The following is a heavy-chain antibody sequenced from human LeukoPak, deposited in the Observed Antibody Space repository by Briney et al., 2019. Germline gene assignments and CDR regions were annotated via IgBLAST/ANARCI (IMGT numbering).Heavy chain of an antibody. CDR3: SNDPASGYCRGGWCHDSPFDS. Sequence: PGGSLRLSCAASGFTFSTYAMTWVRQAPGKGLEWVALVTGTSGGSTIATSYADSVKVRFTISRDNSKNTLFLQMSSLRDEDTAIYYCSNDPASGYCRGGWCHDSPFDSWGQGTLVTVSS. CDR2: VTGTSGGSTIAT. J-gene: IGHJ4*02. CDR1: GFTFSTYA. V-gene: IGHV3-23*01. D-gene: IGHD2-15*01.